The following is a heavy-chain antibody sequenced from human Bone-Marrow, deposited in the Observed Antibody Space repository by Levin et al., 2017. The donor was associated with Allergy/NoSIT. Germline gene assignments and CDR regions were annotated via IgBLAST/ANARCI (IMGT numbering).Heavy chain of an antibody. CDR2: IVVGGGHT. CDR3: AAGFRFLGMVPNHSYIMDF. D-gene: IGHD3-3*01. Sequence: SVKVSCKASGFTFSNSAVQWVRQARGQRLEWIGRIVVGGGHTTYAQNFRERVTITRDMSTSTTLLELSSLTFDDTAVYYCAAGFRFLGMVPNHSYIMDFWGQGTTVTVSS. V-gene: IGHV1-58*01. J-gene: IGHJ6*02. CDR1: GFTFSNSA.